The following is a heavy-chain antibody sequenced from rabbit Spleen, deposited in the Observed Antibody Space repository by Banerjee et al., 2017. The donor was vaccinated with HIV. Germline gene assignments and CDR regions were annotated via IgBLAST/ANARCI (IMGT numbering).Heavy chain of an antibody. CDR2: IYAADDNT. J-gene: IGHJ4*01. V-gene: IGHV1S40*01. D-gene: IGHD2-1*01. CDR3: ARGSATMTMVITGYYFNL. Sequence: QSLEESGGDLVKPGASLTLTCTASGFSFSSNYWICWVRQAPGKGLEWIACIYAADDNTYYASWAKGRFTISKPSSTTVTLQMTSLTAADTATYFCARGSATMTMVITGYYFNLWGPGTLVTVS. CDR1: GFSFSSNYW.